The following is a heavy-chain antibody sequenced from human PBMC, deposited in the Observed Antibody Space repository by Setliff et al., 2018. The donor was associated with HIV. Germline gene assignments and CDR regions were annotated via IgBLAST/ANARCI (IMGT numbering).Heavy chain of an antibody. CDR3: ARGGYGSGTYHFGY. CDR1: GFTFSSYG. CDR2: IWYDGSNK. D-gene: IGHD3-10*01. V-gene: IGHV3-33*01. J-gene: IGHJ4*02. Sequence: GGSLRLSCAASGFTFSSYGMHWVRQAPGKGLEWVAVIWYDGSNKYYADSVKGRFTISRDNSKNTLYLQMNSLRAEDTALYYCARGGYGSGTYHFGYWGQGTLVTVSS.